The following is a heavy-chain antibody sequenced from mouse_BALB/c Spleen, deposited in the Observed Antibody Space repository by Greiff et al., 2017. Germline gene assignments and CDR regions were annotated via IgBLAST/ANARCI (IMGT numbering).Heavy chain of an antibody. J-gene: IGHJ4*01. CDR1: GYTFTDYY. V-gene: IGHV1-26*01. CDR2: VNPNNGGT. Sequence: EVKLVESGPELVKPGASVKISCKASGYTFTDYYMNWVKQSHGKSLEWIGLVNPNNGGTSYNQKFKGKATLTVDKSSSTAYMELRSLTSEDSAVYYCARPITTVDYYAMDYWGQGTSVTVSS. D-gene: IGHD1-1*01. CDR3: ARPITTVDYYAMDY.